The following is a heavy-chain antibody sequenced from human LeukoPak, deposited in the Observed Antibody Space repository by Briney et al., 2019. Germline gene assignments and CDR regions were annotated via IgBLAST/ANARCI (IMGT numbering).Heavy chain of an antibody. CDR1: GFTVSSDY. V-gene: IGHV3-53*01. D-gene: IGHD3-22*01. CDR3: ARVKYSDSSGYYYGAFDI. J-gene: IGHJ3*02. Sequence: GGSLRLSCAASGFTVSSDYMSWVRQAPGKGLEWVSVIYSGGSTYFADSVKGRFTISRDNSKNTVYLQMNSLRAEDTAVYYCARVKYSDSSGYYYGAFDIWGQGTMVTVSS. CDR2: IYSGGST.